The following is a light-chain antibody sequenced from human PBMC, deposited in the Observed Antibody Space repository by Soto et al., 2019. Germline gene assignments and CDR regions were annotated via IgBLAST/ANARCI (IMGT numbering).Light chain of an antibody. Sequence: QSVLTQPPSVYGAPGQRVTISCTGSSSNIGAGYEVHWYQQIPGTAPKLLIYGNTNRPSGVPDRFSASKSGTSASLAITGLQAEDEADYYCQSYESSLSGWIFGGGTKLTVL. CDR1: SSNIGAGYE. V-gene: IGLV1-40*01. CDR3: QSYESSLSGWI. J-gene: IGLJ2*01. CDR2: GNT.